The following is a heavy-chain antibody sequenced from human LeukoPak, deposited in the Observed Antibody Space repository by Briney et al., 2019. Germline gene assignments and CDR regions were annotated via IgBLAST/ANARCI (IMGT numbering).Heavy chain of an antibody. Sequence: GESLRLSCAASGFTFDDYAMHWFRQAPGKGLEWVSGISWNSGSIGYADSVKGRFTISRDNAKNSLYLQMNSLRAEDMALYYCAKDKAYDFWSGYYDYWGQGTLVTVSS. V-gene: IGHV3-9*03. CDR3: AKDKAYDFWSGYYDY. D-gene: IGHD3-3*01. J-gene: IGHJ4*02. CDR2: ISWNSGSI. CDR1: GFTFDDYA.